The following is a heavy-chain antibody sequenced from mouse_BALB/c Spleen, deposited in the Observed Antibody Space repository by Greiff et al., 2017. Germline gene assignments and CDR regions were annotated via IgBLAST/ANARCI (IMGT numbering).Heavy chain of an antibody. CDR2: IDPSDSET. D-gene: IGHD2-4*01. CDR3: ARWDYDLWFAY. V-gene: IGHV1-69*02. J-gene: IGHJ3*01. Sequence: QVQLQQPGAELVKPGAPVKLSCKASGYTFTSYWMNWVKQRPGRGLEWIGRIDPSDSETHYNQKFKDKATLTVDKSSSTAYIQLSSLTSEDSAVYYCARWDYDLWFAYWGQGTLVTVSA. CDR1: GYTFTSYW.